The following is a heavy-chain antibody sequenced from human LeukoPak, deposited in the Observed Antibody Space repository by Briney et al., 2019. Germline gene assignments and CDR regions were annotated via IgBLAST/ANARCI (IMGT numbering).Heavy chain of an antibody. Sequence: PGGSLRLSCAAPGFTFSSYGMHWVRQAPGKGLEWVAFIRYDGSNEYYADSVKGRFTISRDNSKNTLYLQMNSLRPEDTAVYYCAKDSKRWKTYYYEAGSYYFDYWGQGTRVTASS. CDR3: AKDSKRWKTYYYEAGSYYFDY. CDR1: GFTFSSYG. CDR2: IRYDGSNE. V-gene: IGHV3-30*02. D-gene: IGHD3-10*01. J-gene: IGHJ4*02.